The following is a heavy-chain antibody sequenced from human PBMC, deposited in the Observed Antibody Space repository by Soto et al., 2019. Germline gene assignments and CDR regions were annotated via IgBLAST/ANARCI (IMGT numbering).Heavy chain of an antibody. D-gene: IGHD3-10*01. CDR1: GGSIISSSYY. V-gene: IGHV4-39*01. J-gene: IGHJ4*02. CDR3: ARQGTMVRGVY. CDR2: IYYSGST. Sequence: PSETLSLTCTVSGGSIISSSYYWVWIRQPPGKGLEWIGSIYYSGSTYYNPSLKSRVTISVDTSKNQFSLKLSSVTAADTAVYYCARQGTMVRGVYWGQGTLVTVSS.